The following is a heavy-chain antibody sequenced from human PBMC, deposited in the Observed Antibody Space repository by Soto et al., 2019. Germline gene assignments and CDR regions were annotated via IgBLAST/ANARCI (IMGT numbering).Heavy chain of an antibody. V-gene: IGHV3-23*01. CDR2: IDGRGCDT. CDR1: GLTFRSYA. J-gene: IGHJ4*02. CDR3: VDATFDAAYAATYAFDC. D-gene: IGHD3-16*01. Sequence: EVQLLESGGGLVQPGVSLTLSCAASGLTFRSYAMGWVRQAPGPGLEWVSVIDGRGCDTALADSVKGRLTISRDNSESTLYLHLTILRGEDPARYSCVDATFDAAYAATYAFDCCGQGAMGAVS.